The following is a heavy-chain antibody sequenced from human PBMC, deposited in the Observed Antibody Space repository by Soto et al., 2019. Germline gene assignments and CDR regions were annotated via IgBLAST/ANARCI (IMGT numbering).Heavy chain of an antibody. J-gene: IGHJ4*02. CDR2: ISGGGGST. CDR1: GFSFSIYA. CDR3: ATDPTSYDSSAQFDS. D-gene: IGHD3-22*01. Sequence: EVQLLESGGRLVQPGGSLRLSCAASGFSFSIYAMKWVRQAPGKGLEWVSGISGGGGSTYHADSVKGRFTISRDNSKNTLYLQMNSLRAEDTAVYYCATDPTSYDSSAQFDSWGQGTLVTVSS. V-gene: IGHV3-23*01.